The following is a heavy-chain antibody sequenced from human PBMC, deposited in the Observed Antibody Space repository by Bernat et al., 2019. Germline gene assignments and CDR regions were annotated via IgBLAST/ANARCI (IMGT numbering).Heavy chain of an antibody. CDR3: ARYSCTATNCHPRTFDY. CDR1: GFTFSTYA. CDR2: YSGSGTT. Sequence: EVQLSESGGGLVQPGGSLRLSCEASGFTFSTYAMSWVRQAPGKGLEWVSGYSGSGTTEYADSVKGRFIISRDNSKNTLFLQMHSLRAEDTAVYYCARYSCTATNCHPRTFDYWGRGDLVTVSS. D-gene: IGHD2-15*01. J-gene: IGHJ4*02. V-gene: IGHV3-23*01.